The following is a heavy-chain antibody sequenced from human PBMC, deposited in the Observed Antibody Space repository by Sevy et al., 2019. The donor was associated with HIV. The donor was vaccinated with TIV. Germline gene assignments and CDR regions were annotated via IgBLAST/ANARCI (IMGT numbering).Heavy chain of an antibody. D-gene: IGHD6-19*01. V-gene: IGHV3-21*06. Sequence: GGSLRLSCAASGFTFTTYTMNWVRQAPGKGLEWVSSINGHSSFIDYGDSVKGRFTISRDNARNSLYLQMNNLRDEDTAVYYCARDYNSGWGKFNLFEPWGQGTLVTVSS. CDR3: ARDYNSGWGKFNLFEP. CDR2: INGHSSFI. CDR1: GFTFTTYT. J-gene: IGHJ5*02.